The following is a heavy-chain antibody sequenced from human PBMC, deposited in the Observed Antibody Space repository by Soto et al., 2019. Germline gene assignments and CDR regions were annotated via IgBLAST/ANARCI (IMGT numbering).Heavy chain of an antibody. D-gene: IGHD6-6*01. CDR3: ARDYGITPRPGRLGFDY. CDR2: IYYTGSA. Sequence: PXGTLSLTCTVSGASINNYYWSWIRQPPGEGLEWIGYIYYTGSANYNPSLKSRVTMSVDTSKNQFSLRLSSVTAADTAVYYCARDYGITPRPGRLGFDYWGQGILVTVSS. CDR1: GASINNYY. J-gene: IGHJ4*02. V-gene: IGHV4-59*01.